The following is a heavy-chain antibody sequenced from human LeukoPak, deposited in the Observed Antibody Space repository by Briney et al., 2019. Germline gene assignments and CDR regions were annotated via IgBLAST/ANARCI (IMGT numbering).Heavy chain of an antibody. Sequence: PSETLSLTCTVSGGSISSYSWSWIRQPPGKGLEWIGYIYYSGSTNYNPSLKSRVTISVDTSKNQFSLKLSSVTAADTAVYYCARGTGGYYYWGQGTLVTVSS. V-gene: IGHV4-59*01. CDR3: ARGTGGYYY. D-gene: IGHD1-1*01. CDR1: GGSISSYS. J-gene: IGHJ4*02. CDR2: IYYSGST.